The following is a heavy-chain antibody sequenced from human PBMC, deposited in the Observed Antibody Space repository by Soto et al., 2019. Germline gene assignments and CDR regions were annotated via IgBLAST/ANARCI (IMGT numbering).Heavy chain of an antibody. CDR1: GGTFSSYA. D-gene: IGHD3-22*01. Sequence: SVKVSCKASGGTFSSYAISWVRQAPGQGLEWMGGIIPIFGTANYAQKLQGRVTITADESTSTAYMELSSLRSEDTAVYYCARPKYYYDSSGYLGAHGMDVWGQGTTVTVSS. CDR3: ARPKYYYDSSGYLGAHGMDV. J-gene: IGHJ6*02. CDR2: IIPIFGTA. V-gene: IGHV1-69*13.